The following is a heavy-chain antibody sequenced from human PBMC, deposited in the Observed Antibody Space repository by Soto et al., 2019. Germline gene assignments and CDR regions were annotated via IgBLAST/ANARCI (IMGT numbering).Heavy chain of an antibody. Sequence: PGGSLRLSCAASGFTFSSYAMSWVRQAPGKGLEWVSAISGSGGSTYYADSVKGRFTISRDNSKNTLYLQMNSLRAEDTAVYYCAKGRVVPAKDYYGMDVWGQGTTVTVSS. J-gene: IGHJ6*02. CDR2: ISGSGGST. V-gene: IGHV3-23*01. D-gene: IGHD2-2*01. CDR3: AKGRVVPAKDYYGMDV. CDR1: GFTFSSYA.